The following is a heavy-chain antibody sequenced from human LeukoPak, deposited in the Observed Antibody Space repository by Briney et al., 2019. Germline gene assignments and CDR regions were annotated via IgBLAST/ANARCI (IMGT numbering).Heavy chain of an antibody. Sequence: ASVKVSCKVSGYTLTELSMHWVRQAPGKGLEWMGGFDPEDGETIYAQKFQDRVTMTEDTSTDTAYMELSSLRSEDTAVYYCATLPLLRYFDWLLYSYFDYWGQGTLVTVSS. CDR2: FDPEDGET. J-gene: IGHJ4*02. CDR3: ATLPLLRYFDWLLYSYFDY. D-gene: IGHD3-9*01. CDR1: GYTLTELS. V-gene: IGHV1-24*01.